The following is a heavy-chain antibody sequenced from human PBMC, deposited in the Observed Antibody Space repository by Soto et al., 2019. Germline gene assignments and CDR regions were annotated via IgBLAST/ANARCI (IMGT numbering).Heavy chain of an antibody. CDR3: ARMYYDVLAGYYDLGAFDL. CDR2: ISAYNGNT. J-gene: IGHJ3*01. V-gene: IGHV1-18*01. D-gene: IGHD3-9*01. Sequence: QVQLVQSGAEVKKPGASVKVSCKASGYTFTSYGISWVRQAPGQGLEWMGWISAYNGNTNYAQKLQGRVTMTTDTSTSAEYMDRRCLRSDNTAVCSCARMYYDVLAGYYDLGAFDLWGQGTMVTVS. CDR1: GYTFTSYG.